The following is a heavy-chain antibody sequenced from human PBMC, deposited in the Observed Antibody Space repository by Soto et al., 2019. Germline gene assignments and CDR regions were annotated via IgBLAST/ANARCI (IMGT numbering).Heavy chain of an antibody. CDR1: GCTVSSNY. Sequence: EVQLVESGGGLVQPGGYLRLSCAASGCTVSSNYMSWVRQAPGKGLEWVSVIYSGGSTYYADSVKGRFTISRDNSKNTLYLQMNSLRAEDTAVYYCASDGYSGYADAFDIWGQGTMVTVSS. CDR3: ASDGYSGYADAFDI. V-gene: IGHV3-66*01. D-gene: IGHD5-12*01. J-gene: IGHJ3*02. CDR2: IYSGGST.